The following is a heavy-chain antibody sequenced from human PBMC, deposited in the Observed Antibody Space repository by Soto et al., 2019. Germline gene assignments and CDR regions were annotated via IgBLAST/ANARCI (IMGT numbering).Heavy chain of an antibody. Sequence: PGGSLRLSCAASGFIFSSYAMHWVRQSPGKGLEWVSTISNNGSSTYYADFVKGRFTISRDNSKNTLYLQMNSLRAGDTAVYYCAKVSDISGWYYSGLDYWGQGTMVTVSS. CDR3: AKVSDISGWYYSGLDY. CDR2: ISNNGSST. J-gene: IGHJ4*02. CDR1: GFIFSSYA. D-gene: IGHD6-19*01. V-gene: IGHV3-23*01.